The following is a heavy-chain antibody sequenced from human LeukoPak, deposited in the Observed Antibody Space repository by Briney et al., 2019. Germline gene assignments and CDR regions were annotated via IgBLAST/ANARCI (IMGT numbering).Heavy chain of an antibody. V-gene: IGHV3-23*01. CDR1: GFTFSSYG. D-gene: IGHD3-10*01. Sequence: PGGSLRLSCAASGFTFSSYGMSWVRQAPGKGLEWVSAISGSGGSTYYADSVKGRFTISRDNSKNTLYLQMNSLRAEDTAVYYCARVWFGELLYTFDYWGQGTLVTVSS. J-gene: IGHJ4*02. CDR3: ARVWFGELLYTFDY. CDR2: ISGSGGST.